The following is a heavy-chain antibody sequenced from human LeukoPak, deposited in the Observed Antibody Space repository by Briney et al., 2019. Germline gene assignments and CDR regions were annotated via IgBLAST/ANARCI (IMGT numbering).Heavy chain of an antibody. V-gene: IGHV4-34*01. CDR1: GGSFSGYY. CDR3: ARDDSITMVRGVIGY. CDR2: INHSGST. Sequence: SETLSLTCAVYGGSFSGYYWSWIRQPPGKGLEWIGEINHSGSTNYNPSLKSRVTISVDTSKNQFSLKLSSVTAADTAVYYCARDDSITMVRGVIGYWGQGTLVTVSS. J-gene: IGHJ4*02. D-gene: IGHD3-10*01.